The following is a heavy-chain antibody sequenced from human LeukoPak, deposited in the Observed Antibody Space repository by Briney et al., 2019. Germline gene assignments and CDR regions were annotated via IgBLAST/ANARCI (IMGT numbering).Heavy chain of an antibody. V-gene: IGHV4-59*01. J-gene: IGHJ5*02. Sequence: SEPLSLTCTVSGGSISSYYWSWIRQPPGKGLEWIGYIYYSGSTNYNPSLKSRVTISVDTSKNQFSLKLSSVTAADTAVYYCARESGDYVWGSYHNWFDPWGQGTLVTVSS. CDR3: ARESGDYVWGSYHNWFDP. CDR1: GGSISSYY. D-gene: IGHD3-16*02. CDR2: IYYSGST.